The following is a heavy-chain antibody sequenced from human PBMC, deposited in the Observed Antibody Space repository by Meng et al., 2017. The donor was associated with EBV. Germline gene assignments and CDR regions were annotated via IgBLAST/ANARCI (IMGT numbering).Heavy chain of an antibody. Sequence: QVQLVQSGAEVKNPXXXXKVSCKASGYTFTGYYIHWVRQAPGQGLEWMGRINPNSGDTNYAQKFQGRVTMTRDTSISTAYMDLSSLTSDDTAVYYCASRGDAGFDFWGQGTLVTVSS. D-gene: IGHD5-12*01. CDR3: ASRGDAGFDF. CDR2: INPNSGDT. V-gene: IGHV1-2*06. CDR1: GYTFTGYY. J-gene: IGHJ4*02.